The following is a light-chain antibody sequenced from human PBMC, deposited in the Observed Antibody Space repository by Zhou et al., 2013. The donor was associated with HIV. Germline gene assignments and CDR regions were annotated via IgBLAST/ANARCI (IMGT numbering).Light chain of an antibody. V-gene: IGKV1-27*01. J-gene: IGKJ3*01. CDR2: GVS. Sequence: DIQMTQSPSSLSASIGDRVTITCRASHVISNYLAWYQQKPGKAPNLLIYGVSTLQSGVPSRFSGSGSGTDFTLTISGLQPEDVATYYCQKYYSAPFTFGPRDRQWISN. CDR1: HVISNY. CDR3: QKYYSAPFT.